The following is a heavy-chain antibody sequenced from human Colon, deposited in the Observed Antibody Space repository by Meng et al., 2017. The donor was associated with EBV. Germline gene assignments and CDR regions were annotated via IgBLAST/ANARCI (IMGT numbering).Heavy chain of an antibody. Sequence: QVQLQHWGAGLLKPSETLSLTCAVYGGSFSGYYWTWIRQPPGKGLEWIGEITHRGSTNYNPFLKSRVTISVGTSKKQFSLKLTSVTAADTAVYYCASSHSSKVGARRLDYWGQGTLVTVSS. J-gene: IGHJ4*02. CDR2: ITHRGST. CDR1: GGSFSGYY. CDR3: ASSHSSKVGARRLDY. V-gene: IGHV4-34*01. D-gene: IGHD1-26*01.